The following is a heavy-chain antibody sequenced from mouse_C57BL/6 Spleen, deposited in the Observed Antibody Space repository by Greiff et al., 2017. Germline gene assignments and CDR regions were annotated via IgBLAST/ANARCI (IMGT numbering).Heavy chain of an antibody. D-gene: IGHD3-2*01. Sequence: QVQLQQPGAELVKPGASVKLSCKASGYTFTSYWMHWVKQRPGQGLEWIGMIHPTSGSTNYNEKFKSKATLTVDKSSSTAYMQLSSLTSADSAVYYCARMTVDWYFDVWGTGTTVTVSS. V-gene: IGHV1-64*01. CDR2: IHPTSGST. CDR3: ARMTVDWYFDV. CDR1: GYTFTSYW. J-gene: IGHJ1*03.